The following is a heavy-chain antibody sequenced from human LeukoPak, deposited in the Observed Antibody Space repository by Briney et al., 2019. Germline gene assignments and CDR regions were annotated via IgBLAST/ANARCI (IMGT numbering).Heavy chain of an antibody. CDR3: ARAVGGGYSSSCYYYYYMDV. V-gene: IGHV1-18*01. CDR1: GYTFTSYG. J-gene: IGHJ6*03. Sequence: ASVKVSCKASGYTFTSYGISWVRQAPGQGLEWMGWISAYNGNTNYAQKLQGRVTMTTDTYTSTAYMELRSLRSDDTAVYYCARAVGGGYSSSCYYYYYMDVWGKGTTVTVSS. CDR2: ISAYNGNT. D-gene: IGHD6-13*01.